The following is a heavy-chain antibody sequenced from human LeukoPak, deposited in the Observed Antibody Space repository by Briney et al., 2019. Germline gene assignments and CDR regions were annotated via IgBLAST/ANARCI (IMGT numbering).Heavy chain of an antibody. D-gene: IGHD2-2*01. CDR3: ARAPITSPFYFDY. Sequence: GGSLRLSCTASRFAFDEHGMSWVRQVPGKGLEWVSGINWSGGSTGYADPLRGRFTISRDNAKNSLYLQMDRLRAEDTALYYCARAPITSPFYFDYWGQGTLVTVSS. V-gene: IGHV3-20*04. CDR1: RFAFDEHG. CDR2: INWSGGST. J-gene: IGHJ4*02.